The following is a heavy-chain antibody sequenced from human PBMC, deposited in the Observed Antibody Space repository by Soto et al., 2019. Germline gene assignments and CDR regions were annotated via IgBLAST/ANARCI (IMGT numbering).Heavy chain of an antibody. J-gene: IGHJ4*02. CDR1: GGSISNSSYC. CDR2: IYYSGST. CDR3: AFDAHIAVAAN. V-gene: IGHV4-39*01. Sequence: SEPQCHTWSVSGGSISNSSYCWVWIRKPPGKGLEWIGTIYYSGSTYYNPSLKSRVTISVDTSKNQFSLKLSSVSAADTAVYYYAFDAHIAVAANWGQGTPVTGTS. D-gene: IGHD6-19*01.